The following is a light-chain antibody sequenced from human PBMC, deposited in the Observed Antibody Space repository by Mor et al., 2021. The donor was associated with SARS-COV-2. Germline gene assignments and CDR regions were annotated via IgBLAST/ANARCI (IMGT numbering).Light chain of an antibody. CDR1: D. CDR3: QSYDSSLSGVV. J-gene: IGLJ2*01. CDR2: VNI. V-gene: IGLV1-40*01. Sequence: DEHCNQLLPGRAPKLLIYVNINRPSGVPDRFSGSKSGTSASLAITGLQAEDEADYYCQSYDSSLSGVVFGGGTKLTVL.